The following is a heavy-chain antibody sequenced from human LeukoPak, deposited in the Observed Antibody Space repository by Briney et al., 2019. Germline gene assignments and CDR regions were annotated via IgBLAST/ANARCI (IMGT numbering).Heavy chain of an antibody. CDR2: ISYDGSNK. D-gene: IGHD6-6*01. CDR3: ARGGQLVLGASYFDY. Sequence: GGSLRLSCAASGFTFSSYAMHWVRQAPGKGLEWVAVISYDGSNKYYADSVKGRFTISRDNSKNTLYLQMNSLRAEDTAVYYCARGGQLVLGASYFDYWGQGTLVTVSS. V-gene: IGHV3-30*04. CDR1: GFTFSSYA. J-gene: IGHJ4*02.